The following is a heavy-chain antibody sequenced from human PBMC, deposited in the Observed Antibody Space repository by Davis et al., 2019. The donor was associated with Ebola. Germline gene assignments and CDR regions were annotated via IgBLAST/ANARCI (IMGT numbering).Heavy chain of an antibody. D-gene: IGHD3/OR15-3a*01. CDR1: GGPIDSDH. V-gene: IGHV4-59*01. J-gene: IGHJ3*02. Sequence: PSETLSLTCTVSGGPIDSDHWGWIRQPPGKGLEWIGYIDHSGETNYNPSLKSRVTISLDTSETRFFLNLTTVTDADTAVYFCARDSHPSGRTGYYDAFDIWGQGTRVTVSS. CDR2: IDHSGET. CDR3: ARDSHPSGRTGYYDAFDI.